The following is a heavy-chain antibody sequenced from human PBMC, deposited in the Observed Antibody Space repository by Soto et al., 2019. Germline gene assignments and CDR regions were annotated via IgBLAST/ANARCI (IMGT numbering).Heavy chain of an antibody. CDR3: AREGVMTTVTTNWFDP. D-gene: IGHD4-17*01. CDR1: GGTFSSYT. J-gene: IGHJ5*02. V-gene: IGHV1-69*08. CDR2: IIPILGIA. Sequence: QVQLVQSGAEVKKPGSSVKVSCKASGGTFSSYTISWVRQAHGQGLEWMGRIIPILGIANYAQKFQGRVTITADKSTSTAYMELSSLRSEDTAVYYCAREGVMTTVTTNWFDPWGQGTLVTVSS.